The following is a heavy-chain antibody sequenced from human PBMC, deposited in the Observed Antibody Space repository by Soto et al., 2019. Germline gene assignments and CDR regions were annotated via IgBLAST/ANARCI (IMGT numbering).Heavy chain of an antibody. CDR2: ISYDGSHK. V-gene: IGHV3-30*18. D-gene: IGHD3-10*01. CDR1: GFAFSSYT. J-gene: IGHJ4*02. CDR3: AKDHRGSPDY. Sequence: QVQLVESGGGVVQPGRSLRLSCAASGFAFSSYTMHWVRQAPGKGLEWVTGISYDGSHKYYADSVKGRFTISRDNSKNVYLPMNSLTAEDTAVYYCAKDHRGSPDYWGQGTLVTVSS.